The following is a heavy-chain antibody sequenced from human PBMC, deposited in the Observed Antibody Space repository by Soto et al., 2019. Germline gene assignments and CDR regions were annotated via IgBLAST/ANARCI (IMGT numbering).Heavy chain of an antibody. J-gene: IGHJ4*02. CDR2: INPSGGST. Sequence: ASVKVSCKASGYTFTSYYMHWVRQAPGQGLEWMGIINPSGGSTSYAQKFQGRVTMTRDTSTSTVYMELSSLRSEDTAVYYRARWSELVVVAAESSGFDYWGQGTLVTVSS. V-gene: IGHV1-46*01. D-gene: IGHD2-15*01. CDR1: GYTFTSYY. CDR3: ARWSELVVVAAESSGFDY.